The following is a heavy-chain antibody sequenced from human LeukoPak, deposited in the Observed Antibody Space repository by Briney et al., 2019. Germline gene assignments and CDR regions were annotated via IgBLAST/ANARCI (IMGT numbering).Heavy chain of an antibody. CDR1: GYTFTSYD. CDR3: ARVKMVRGVRGYFYYYYYMDV. D-gene: IGHD3-10*01. J-gene: IGHJ6*03. Sequence: ASVTVSCKASGYTFTSYDINWVRQATGQGLEWMGWMNPNSGNTGYAQKFQGRVTMTRNTSISTAYMELSSLRSEDTAVYYCARVKMVRGVRGYFYYYYYMDVWGKGTTVTISS. V-gene: IGHV1-8*01. CDR2: MNPNSGNT.